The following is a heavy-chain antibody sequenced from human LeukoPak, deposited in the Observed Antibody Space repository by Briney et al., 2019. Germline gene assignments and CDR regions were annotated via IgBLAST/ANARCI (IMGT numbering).Heavy chain of an antibody. J-gene: IGHJ6*02. CDR1: GYTFTSYG. D-gene: IGHD6-13*01. Sequence: ASVKVSCKASGYTFTSYGISWVRQAPGQGLEWMGWISAYNGNTNYAQKLQGRVTMTTDTSTSTAYMELRSLRSDDTAVYYCARHWYQGSWSNYYYYYGMDVWGQGTTVTVSS. CDR3: ARHWYQGSWSNYYYYYGMDV. V-gene: IGHV1-18*01. CDR2: ISAYNGNT.